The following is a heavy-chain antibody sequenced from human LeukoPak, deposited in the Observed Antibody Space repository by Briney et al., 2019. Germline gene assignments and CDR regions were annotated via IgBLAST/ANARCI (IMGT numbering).Heavy chain of an antibody. Sequence: ASVKVSCKVSGYTLTELSMHWVRQAPGKGLEWMGGFDPEDGETIYAQKFQGRVTMTEDTSTDTAYMELSSLRSEDTAVYYCATDQAGSRDFDTWGQGTLVTVSS. CDR1: GYTLTELS. CDR3: ATDQAGSRDFDT. V-gene: IGHV1-24*01. J-gene: IGHJ5*02. D-gene: IGHD6-13*01. CDR2: FDPEDGET.